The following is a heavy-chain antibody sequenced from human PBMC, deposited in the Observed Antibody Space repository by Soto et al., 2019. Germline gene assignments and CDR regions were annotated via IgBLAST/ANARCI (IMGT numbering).Heavy chain of an antibody. V-gene: IGHV3-30*18. CDR1: GFTFSSYG. D-gene: IGHD3-16*01. Sequence: GGSLRLSCAASGFTFSSYGMHWVRQAPGKGLEWVAVISYDGSNKYYADSVKGRFTISRDNSKNTLYLQMNSLRAEDTAVYYCAKDLGAARFIWGSFFGAAFDIWGQGTMVTVSS. J-gene: IGHJ3*02. CDR3: AKDLGAARFIWGSFFGAAFDI. CDR2: ISYDGSNK.